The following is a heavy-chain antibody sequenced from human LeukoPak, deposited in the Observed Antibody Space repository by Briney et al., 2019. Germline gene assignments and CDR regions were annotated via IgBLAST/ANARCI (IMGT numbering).Heavy chain of an antibody. Sequence: ASVKVSCKASGYTFTGYFIHWVRQAPGQGLEWMGWINPNNGGTKYAQKFQDRVTMTRDTSISTAYMELSRLRSDDTAVYYCARGQKSTPFDYWGQGTLVTVSS. D-gene: IGHD1-1*01. CDR3: ARGQKSTPFDY. CDR1: GYTFTGYF. CDR2: INPNNGGT. V-gene: IGHV1-2*02. J-gene: IGHJ4*02.